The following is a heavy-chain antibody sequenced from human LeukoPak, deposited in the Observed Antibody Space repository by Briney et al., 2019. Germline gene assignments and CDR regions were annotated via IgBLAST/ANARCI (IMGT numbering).Heavy chain of an antibody. Sequence: GGSLRLSCAASGFTVSSNYMTWVRQAPGKGLEWVSVTYSGGRTYYADSVKGRFTISRDNSKNTLYLQMNSLRVEDTAVYYCAKSPGGYSGPFGDWGQGTLVTVSS. CDR3: AKSPGGYSGPFGD. V-gene: IGHV3-53*01. CDR2: TYSGGRT. J-gene: IGHJ4*02. D-gene: IGHD5-12*01. CDR1: GFTVSSNY.